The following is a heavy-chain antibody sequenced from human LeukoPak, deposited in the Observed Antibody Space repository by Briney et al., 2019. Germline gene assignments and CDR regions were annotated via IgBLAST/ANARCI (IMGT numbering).Heavy chain of an antibody. J-gene: IGHJ4*02. CDR3: ARRVLLWFGDFDY. D-gene: IGHD3-10*01. CDR1: GGSFSGYY. CDR2: INHSGST. V-gene: IGHV4-34*01. Sequence: SETLSLTCAVYGGSFSGYYWSWIRQPPGKGLEWIGEINHSGSTNYNPSLKSRVTISVGTSKNQFSLKLSSVTAADTAVYYCARRVLLWFGDFDYWGQGTLVTVSS.